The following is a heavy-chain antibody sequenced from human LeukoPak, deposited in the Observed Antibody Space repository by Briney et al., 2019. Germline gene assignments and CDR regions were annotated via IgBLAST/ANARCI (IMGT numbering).Heavy chain of an antibody. D-gene: IGHD2-21*02. Sequence: KPSETLSLTCNVSGASISSSSYYWGWIRQPPGKELEWIGSIYSSGSTYYNPSLKSRVTISLDTSKNLFSLRLSSVTAADTAVYYCARCIPSVVLTALHAFDIWGQGTMVTVSS. CDR1: GASISSSSYY. V-gene: IGHV4-39*02. CDR3: ARCIPSVVLTALHAFDI. J-gene: IGHJ3*02. CDR2: IYSSGST.